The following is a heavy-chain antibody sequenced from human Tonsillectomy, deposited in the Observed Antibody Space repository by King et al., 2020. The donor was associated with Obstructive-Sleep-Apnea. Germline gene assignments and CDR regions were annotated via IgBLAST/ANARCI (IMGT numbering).Heavy chain of an antibody. Sequence: VQLVESGGGVVQPGRSLRLSCAASGFTFSSYGMHWVRQAPGKGLEWVAVISYDGSNKYYADSVKGRFTISRDNSKNTLYRQMNSLRAEDPAVYYCAKLFYYYDRIGSLGDYWGQGKLVTVSS. CDR1: GFTFSSYG. CDR2: ISYDGSNK. J-gene: IGHJ4*02. V-gene: IGHV3-30*18. CDR3: AKLFYYYDRIGSLGDY. D-gene: IGHD3-22*01.